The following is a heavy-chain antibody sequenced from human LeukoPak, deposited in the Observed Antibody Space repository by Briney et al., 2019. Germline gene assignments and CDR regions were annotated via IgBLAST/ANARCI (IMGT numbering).Heavy chain of an antibody. CDR1: GAPFSSSTYY. D-gene: IGHD6-13*01. CDR3: ARYAGGIAAAGTRPFDY. CDR2: IYYGGGT. J-gene: IGHJ4*02. V-gene: IGHV4-39*01. Sequence: SETLSLTCTVSGAPFSSSTYYWGWIRQPPGKGLEWIGSIYYGGGTYYNPSLKSRVTMSVDTSKKQFSLKLSSVTAADTAVYYCARYAGGIAAAGTRPFDYWGQGTLVTVSS.